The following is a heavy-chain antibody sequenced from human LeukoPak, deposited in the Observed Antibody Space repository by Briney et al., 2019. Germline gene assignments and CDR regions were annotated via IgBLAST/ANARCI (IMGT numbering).Heavy chain of an antibody. CDR3: ARWLYFHDSRGLDY. V-gene: IGHV1-18*01. CDR2: ISAYNGKT. J-gene: IGHJ4*02. CDR1: GYSFTSYY. Sequence: ASVKVSCKASGYSFTSYYITWVRQAPGQGLEWMGWISAYNGKTNYAPMLPGRLTMATDTSTSTTYMELGSLRSDDTAFYYWARWLYFHDSRGLDYWGQGTLVTVSS. D-gene: IGHD3-22*01.